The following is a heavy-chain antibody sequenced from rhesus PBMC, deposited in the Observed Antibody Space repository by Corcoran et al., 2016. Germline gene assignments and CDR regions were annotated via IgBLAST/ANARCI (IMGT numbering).Heavy chain of an antibody. CDR2: ISGCSGST. V-gene: IGHV4-65*01. Sequence: QVQLQESGPGLVKPSETLSLTCAVSGGSISSSNGWRWIRQPPGKGLEWIGYISGCSGSTYYNPSLKSRVTISTDTSKNQFSLKLSSVTAADTAVYYCASSGSYYPTGFDYWGQGVLVTVSS. CDR1: GGSISSSNG. CDR3: ASSGSYYPTGFDY. D-gene: IGHD3-16*01. J-gene: IGHJ4*01.